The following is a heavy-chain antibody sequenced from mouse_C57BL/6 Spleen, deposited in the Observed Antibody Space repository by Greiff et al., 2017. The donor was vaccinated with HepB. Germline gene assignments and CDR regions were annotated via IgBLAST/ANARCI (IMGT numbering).Heavy chain of an antibody. Sequence: QVQLQQPGAELVKPGASVKLSCKASGYTFTSYWMHWVKQRPGQGLEWIGMIHPNSGSTNYNEKFKSKATLTVDKSSSTAYMQLSSLTSEDSAVYYCARDYGYDEEAWFAYWGQGTLVTVSA. V-gene: IGHV1-64*01. J-gene: IGHJ3*01. CDR2: IHPNSGST. D-gene: IGHD2-2*01. CDR3: ARDYGYDEEAWFAY. CDR1: GYTFTSYW.